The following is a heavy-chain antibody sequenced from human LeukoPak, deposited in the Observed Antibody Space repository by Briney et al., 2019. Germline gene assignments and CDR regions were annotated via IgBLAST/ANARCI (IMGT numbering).Heavy chain of an antibody. CDR2: IYYSGKT. CDR1: GGYIRSSNYY. V-gene: IGHV4-39*01. J-gene: IGHJ4*02. Sequence: SETLSLTXTVSGGYIRSSNYYWGWIRQPPGKGLEWIGSIYYSGKTYSNPSLKSRVTISEDMSKNQFSLKLSSVTAADTALYYCARHDYYGSGSYGRALDYWGQGTLVTVSS. D-gene: IGHD3-10*01. CDR3: ARHDYYGSGSYGRALDY.